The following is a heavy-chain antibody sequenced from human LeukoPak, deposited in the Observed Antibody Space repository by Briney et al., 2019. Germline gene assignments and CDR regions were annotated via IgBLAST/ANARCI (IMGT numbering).Heavy chain of an antibody. D-gene: IGHD6-19*01. Sequence: SETLSLTCTVSGGSVSCGSYYWSWIRQPPGKGLEWIGYIYYSGSTNYNPSLKSRVTISVDTSKNQFSLKLSSVTAADTAVYYCARILYGAVAGTDYWGQGTLVTVSS. J-gene: IGHJ4*02. CDR2: IYYSGST. V-gene: IGHV4-61*01. CDR1: GGSVSCGSYY. CDR3: ARILYGAVAGTDY.